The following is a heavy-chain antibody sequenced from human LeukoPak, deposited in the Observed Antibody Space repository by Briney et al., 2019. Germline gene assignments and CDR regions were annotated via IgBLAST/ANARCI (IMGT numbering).Heavy chain of an antibody. CDR1: GYSFTGQD. CDR2: INPNTGGT. Sequence: GASVKVYCKASGYSFTGQDMHWVRQAPGQGLEWMGWINPNTGGTNYAQKFQGRVTITRDTTISAAFMELSRLTSDDTAVYYCASYPRYNNAPPFDYWGQGTLVTVSS. V-gene: IGHV1-2*02. D-gene: IGHD1-14*01. J-gene: IGHJ4*02. CDR3: ASYPRYNNAPPFDY.